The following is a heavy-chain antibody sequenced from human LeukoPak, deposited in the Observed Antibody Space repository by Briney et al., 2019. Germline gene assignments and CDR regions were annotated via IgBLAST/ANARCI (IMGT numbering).Heavy chain of an antibody. D-gene: IGHD3-10*02. Sequence: SETLSLTCSVFADSMNNYYWTWIRQPPGKGLEWVGHMSPGGTTNFPPSLEGRVTMSIDTSNKQCSLILRSVTAADTATYYCAKTGSLFGRFLDHWGPGALVIVSS. CDR2: MSPGGTT. CDR1: ADSMNNYY. J-gene: IGHJ4*02. V-gene: IGHV4-4*07. CDR3: AKTGSLFGRFLDH.